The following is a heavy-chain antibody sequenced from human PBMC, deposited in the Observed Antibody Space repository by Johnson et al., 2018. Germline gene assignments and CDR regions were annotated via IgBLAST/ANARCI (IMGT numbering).Heavy chain of an antibody. CDR3: ARGLGYVWGSRRAFDI. J-gene: IGHJ3*02. CDR1: GGSISSYY. Sequence: VPLLESGPGLVTPSETLSLTFTVSGGSISSYYWSWVRQPPGKGLEWIGYIYYSGSTNYNASLKSRVTISADTSKKQFSLKLRSVTAAGTTMYYCARGLGYVWGSRRAFDIWGQGTMVTVSS. D-gene: IGHD3-16*01. CDR2: IYYSGST. V-gene: IGHV4-59*12.